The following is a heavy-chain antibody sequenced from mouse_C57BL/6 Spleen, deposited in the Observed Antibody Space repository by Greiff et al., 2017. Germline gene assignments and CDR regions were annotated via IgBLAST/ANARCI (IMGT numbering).Heavy chain of an antibody. Sequence: VQLKESGPGLVKPSQSLSLTCSVTGYSITSGYYWNWIRQFPGNKLEWMGYISYDGSNNYNPSLKNRFSITRDTSKNQFFLKLNSVTTEDTATYYCARVTTVVASKYFDVWGTGTTGTVSS. V-gene: IGHV3-6*01. J-gene: IGHJ1*03. CDR2: ISYDGSN. CDR3: ARVTTVVASKYFDV. CDR1: GYSITSGYY. D-gene: IGHD1-1*01.